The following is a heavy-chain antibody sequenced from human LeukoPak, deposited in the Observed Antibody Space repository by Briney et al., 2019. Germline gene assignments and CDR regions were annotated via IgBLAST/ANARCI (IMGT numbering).Heavy chain of an antibody. J-gene: IGHJ6*02. CDR1: GSTFSSYR. CDR3: ARGGGLDV. D-gene: IGHD3-16*01. CDR2: INHNGNVN. V-gene: IGHV3-7*03. Sequence: GGSLGLSCAASGSTFSSYRMNWARQAPGKGLEWVASINHNGNVNYYVDSVKGRFTISRDNAKNSLYLQMSNLRAEDTAVYFCARGGGLDVWGQGATVTVSS.